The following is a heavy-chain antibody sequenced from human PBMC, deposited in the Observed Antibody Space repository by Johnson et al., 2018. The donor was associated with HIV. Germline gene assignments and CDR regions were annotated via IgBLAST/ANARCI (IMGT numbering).Heavy chain of an antibody. D-gene: IGHD6-6*01. CDR2: INWNGGST. Sequence: VQLVESGGGVIRPGGSLRLSCAASRFTFNDYGMSWVRQAPGKGLEWVSGINWNGGSTGYADSVKGRFTISRDNAKNSLYLQMNSLRAEDTALYFCTRRDSSELGDAFDIWGQGTMVTVSS. J-gene: IGHJ3*02. CDR3: TRRDSSELGDAFDI. CDR1: RFTFNDYG. V-gene: IGHV3-20*04.